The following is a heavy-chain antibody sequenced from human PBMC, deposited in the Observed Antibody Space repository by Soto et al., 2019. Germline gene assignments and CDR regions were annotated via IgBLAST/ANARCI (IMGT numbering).Heavy chain of an antibody. V-gene: IGHV1-8*01. CDR3: ARGLYYGDYYYYYGMDV. CDR1: GYTFTSYD. CDR2: MNPNSGNT. Sequence: ASVKVSCKASGYTFTSYDINWVRQATRQGLEWTGWMNPNSGNTGYAQKFQGRVTMTRNTSISTAYMELSSLRSEDTAVYYCARGLYYGDYYYYYGMDVWGQGTTVTVSS. J-gene: IGHJ6*02. D-gene: IGHD4-17*01.